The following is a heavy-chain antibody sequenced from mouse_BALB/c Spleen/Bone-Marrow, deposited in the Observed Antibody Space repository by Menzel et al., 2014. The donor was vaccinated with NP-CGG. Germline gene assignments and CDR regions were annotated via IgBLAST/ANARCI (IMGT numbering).Heavy chain of an antibody. CDR3: ARRGGWFAY. D-gene: IGHD1-1*02. V-gene: IGHV4-1*02. CDR2: INPDSSTI. CDR1: GFDFSSHW. Sequence: EVKLLESGGGLVQPGGSLKLSCAASGFDFSSHWMSWVRQAPGKGLEWIGEINPDSSTINYTPSLKDKFIISRDNAKNTLYLQMSKVRSEDTALYYCARRGGWFAYWGQGTLVTVSA. J-gene: IGHJ3*01.